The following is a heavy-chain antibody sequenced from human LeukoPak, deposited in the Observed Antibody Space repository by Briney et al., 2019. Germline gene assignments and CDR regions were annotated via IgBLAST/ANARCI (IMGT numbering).Heavy chain of an antibody. CDR3: ARAIVVPAAIYYFDY. J-gene: IGHJ4*02. CDR1: GSSISSYY. Sequence: PSETLSLTCTVSGSSISSYYWSWFRQPPGKGLEWIGYIYYSGSTNYNPSLKSRVTISVDTSKNQFSLKLSSVTAADTAVYYCARAIVVPAAIYYFDYWGQGTLVTVSS. D-gene: IGHD2-2*02. V-gene: IGHV4-59*01. CDR2: IYYSGST.